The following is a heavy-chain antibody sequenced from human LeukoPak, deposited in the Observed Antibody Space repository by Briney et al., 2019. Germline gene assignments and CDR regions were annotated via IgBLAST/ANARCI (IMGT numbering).Heavy chain of an antibody. CDR3: ARKAILLAAFDI. CDR2: IYTSGST. J-gene: IGHJ3*02. D-gene: IGHD2/OR15-2a*01. Sequence: SQTLSLTCTVSGGSISSGSYYWSWIRQPAGKGLEWIGRIYTSGSTNYNPSLKSRVTISVDTSKNQFSLKLSSVTAADTAVYYCARKAILLAAFDIWGQGTMVTVSS. CDR1: GGSISSGSYY. V-gene: IGHV4-61*02.